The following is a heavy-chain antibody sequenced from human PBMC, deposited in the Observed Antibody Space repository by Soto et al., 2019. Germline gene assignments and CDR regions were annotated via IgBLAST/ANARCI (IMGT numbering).Heavy chain of an antibody. CDR1: GGTFSSYA. CDR2: VIPIFGTA. J-gene: IGHJ6*02. V-gene: IGHV1-69*01. Sequence: QVQLVQSGAEVKKPGSSVKVSCKAPGGTFSSYAISWVRQAPGQGLEWMGGVIPIFGTAKYAQKFQGRVTFTADESTSTGYMELRSLRSEETAVYYCARSQGGSSSLDIYYYYYYGMDVWGQGTTVTVSS. CDR3: ARSQGGSSSLDIYYYYYYGMDV. D-gene: IGHD2-15*01.